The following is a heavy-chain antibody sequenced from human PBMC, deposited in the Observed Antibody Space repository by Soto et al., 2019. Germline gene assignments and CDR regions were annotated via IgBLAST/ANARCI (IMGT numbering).Heavy chain of an antibody. J-gene: IGHJ4*02. V-gene: IGHV4-59*08. CDR2: IYYNGRT. CDR1: VSAIGDDY. CDR3: ATLFYGSENTAPPDF. Sequence: PSGTVCLTGTVSVSAIGDDYWSWIRQPPGKGLEWIGCIYYNGRTNYNPSLKSRVTMSVDTSKNQFSLNLRSMTAADTAVYYCATLFYGSENTAPPDFWGQGTLVTVSS. D-gene: IGHD3-10*01.